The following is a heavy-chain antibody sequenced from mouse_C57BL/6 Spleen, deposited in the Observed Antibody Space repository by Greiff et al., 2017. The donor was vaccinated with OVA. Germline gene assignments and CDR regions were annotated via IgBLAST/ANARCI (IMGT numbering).Heavy chain of an antibody. Sequence: EVKVVESGGGLVQPGSSMKLSCTASGFTFSDYYMAWVRQVPEKGLEWVANINYDRSSTYYLDSLKSRFIIARDNAKNILYLQMSSLKSEDTATYYCARNGGYYFDYWGQGTTLTVSS. CDR2: INYDRSST. V-gene: IGHV5-16*01. CDR1: GFTFSDYY. CDR3: ARNGGYYFDY. J-gene: IGHJ2*01.